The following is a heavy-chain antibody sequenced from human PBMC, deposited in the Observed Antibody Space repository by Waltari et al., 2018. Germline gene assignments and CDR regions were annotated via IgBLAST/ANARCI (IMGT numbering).Heavy chain of an antibody. V-gene: IGHV4-59*12. Sequence: VQLQESGPGLVKPSETLSLTCAVSGGSISGYYWPWIRQTPGKGLEWIGYIGGSSGSTSYNPSLKSRVTISTEPSKNQVSLKLSSVTAADTAVYYCATLAPRGTGYFVDYGGQGVLVTVSS. CDR3: ATLAPRGTGYFVDY. J-gene: IGHJ4*02. D-gene: IGHD3-9*01. CDR1: GGSISGYY. CDR2: IGGSSGST.